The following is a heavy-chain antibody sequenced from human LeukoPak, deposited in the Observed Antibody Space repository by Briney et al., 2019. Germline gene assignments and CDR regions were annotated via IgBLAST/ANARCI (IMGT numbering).Heavy chain of an antibody. D-gene: IGHD1-14*01. J-gene: IGHJ4*02. Sequence: PSETLSLTCTVSGGSISSYYWSWIRQPPGKGLEWIGYIYYSGSTNYNPSLKSRVTISVDTSKKQVSLKLSSVTAADTAVYYCARVSPRPRFDYWGQGTQVTVSS. V-gene: IGHV4-59*01. CDR3: ARVSPRPRFDY. CDR2: IYYSGST. CDR1: GGSISSYY.